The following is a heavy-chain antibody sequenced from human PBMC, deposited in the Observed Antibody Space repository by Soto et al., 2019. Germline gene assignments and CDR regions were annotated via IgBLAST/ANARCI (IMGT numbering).Heavy chain of an antibody. CDR3: ASYDFWSGYPLYYYYGMDV. J-gene: IGHJ6*02. CDR2: MNPNSGNT. V-gene: IGHV1-8*01. Sequence: ASVKVSCKASGYTFTSYDINWVRQATGQGLEWMGWMNPNSGNTGYAQKFQGRVTMTRNTSISTAYMELSSLRSEDTAVYYCASYDFWSGYPLYYYYGMDVWGQGTTVTVSS. CDR1: GYTFTSYD. D-gene: IGHD3-3*01.